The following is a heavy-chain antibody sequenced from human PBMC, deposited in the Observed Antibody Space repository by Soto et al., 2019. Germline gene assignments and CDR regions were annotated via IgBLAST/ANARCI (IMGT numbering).Heavy chain of an antibody. CDR3: GRLGVMVGDFDY. Sequence: QVQLVQSGAEVKKPGSSVKVSCKASGGTFSSYTISWVRQAPGQGLEWMGRIIPILGIANYAQKFQGRVTITADKSTSTAYMELSSLRSEDTAVSYCGRLGVMVGDFDYWGQGTLVTVSS. V-gene: IGHV1-69*02. CDR1: GGTFSSYT. D-gene: IGHD3-16*01. CDR2: IIPILGIA. J-gene: IGHJ4*02.